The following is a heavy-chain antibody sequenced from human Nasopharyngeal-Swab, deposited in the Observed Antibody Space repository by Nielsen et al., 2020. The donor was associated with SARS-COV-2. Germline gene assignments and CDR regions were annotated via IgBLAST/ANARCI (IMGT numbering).Heavy chain of an antibody. V-gene: IGHV3-74*01. Sequence: GESLKISCAASGFSFSSYAASWVRQAPGKGLVWVARIHSDGSSPGYADSVKGRFTISRDNAKKTLYLQMNSLRAEDTAVYHCARDGYYYGSGIEYWGQGTLVTVSS. CDR1: GFSFSSYA. D-gene: IGHD3-10*01. CDR2: IHSDGSSP. CDR3: ARDGYYYGSGIEY. J-gene: IGHJ4*02.